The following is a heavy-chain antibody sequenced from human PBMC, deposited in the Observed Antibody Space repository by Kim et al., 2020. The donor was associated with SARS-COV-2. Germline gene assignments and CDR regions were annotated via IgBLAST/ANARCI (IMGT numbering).Heavy chain of an antibody. D-gene: IGHD2-8*02. V-gene: IGHV4-4*07. CDR3: ARETPGGGYYSMDV. Sequence: PSLKDRVTMSVDTSKNQFSLTLGSVTAADTAVYYCARETPGGGYYSMDVWGKGTTVTVSS. J-gene: IGHJ6*03.